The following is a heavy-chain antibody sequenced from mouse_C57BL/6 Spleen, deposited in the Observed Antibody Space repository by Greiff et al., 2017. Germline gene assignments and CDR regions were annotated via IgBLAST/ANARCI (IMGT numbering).Heavy chain of an antibody. J-gene: IGHJ2*01. Sequence: EVQLVESGGGLVQPGGSLSLSCAASGFTFTDYYMSWVRQPPGKALEWLGFIRNKANGYTTEYSASVKGPFTISRDNCQSIPYLQMNALRAEDSATYYCARSSYDGYYVRYFDYWGQGTTLTVSS. CDR3: ARSSYDGYYVRYFDY. CDR2: IRNKANGYTT. CDR1: GFTFTDYY. V-gene: IGHV7-3*01. D-gene: IGHD2-3*01.